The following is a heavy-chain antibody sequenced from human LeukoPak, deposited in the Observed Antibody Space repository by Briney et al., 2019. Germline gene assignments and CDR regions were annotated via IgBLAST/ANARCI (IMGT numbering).Heavy chain of an antibody. CDR3: AREWDGGNQGGFYFDY. CDR1: GGTFSSYA. D-gene: IGHD4-23*01. J-gene: IGHJ4*02. Sequence: ASVKVSCKASGGTFSSYAISWVRQAPGQGLEWMGRIIPILGIANYAQKFQGRVTITADKSTSTAYMELSSLRSEDTAVYYCAREWDGGNQGGFYFDYWGQGTLVTVSS. V-gene: IGHV1-69*04. CDR2: IIPILGIA.